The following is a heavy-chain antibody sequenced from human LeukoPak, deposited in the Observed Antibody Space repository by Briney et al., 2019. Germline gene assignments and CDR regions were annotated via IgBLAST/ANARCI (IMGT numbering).Heavy chain of an antibody. V-gene: IGHV5-51*01. CDR1: GYKFTSYW. CDR2: IYPGDSDT. Sequence: GESQKISCKGSGYKFTSYWIAWVRQLPGKGLEWMGIIYPGDSDTRYSPSFQGQVTISADKSISTAYLQWSSLKASDTAMYYCARQVYSGYDPFDYWGRGTLVTVSS. D-gene: IGHD5-12*01. CDR3: ARQVYSGYDPFDY. J-gene: IGHJ4*02.